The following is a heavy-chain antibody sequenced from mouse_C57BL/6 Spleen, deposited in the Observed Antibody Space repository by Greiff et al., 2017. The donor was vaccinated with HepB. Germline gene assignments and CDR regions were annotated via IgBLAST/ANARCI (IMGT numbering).Heavy chain of an antibody. CDR1: GFTFSDYY. J-gene: IGHJ4*01. CDR2: INYDGSST. CDR3: ARGDYDVHYYAMDY. V-gene: IGHV5-16*01. Sequence: EVQVVESEGGLVQPGSSMKLSCTASGFTFSDYYMAWVRQVPEKGLEWVANINYDGSSTYYLDSLNSRFIISRDNAKNILYLQMSSLKSEDTATYYCARGDYDVHYYAMDYWGQGTSVTVSS. D-gene: IGHD2-4*01.